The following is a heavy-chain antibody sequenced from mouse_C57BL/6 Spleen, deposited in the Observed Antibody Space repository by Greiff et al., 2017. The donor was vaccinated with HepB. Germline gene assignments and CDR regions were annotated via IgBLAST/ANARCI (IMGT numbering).Heavy chain of an antibody. J-gene: IGHJ1*03. V-gene: IGHV1-53*01. CDR3: ARSRVDTWYFDV. CDR1: GYTFTSYW. Sequence: QVQLQQPGTELVKPGASVKLSCKASGYTFTSYWMHWVKQRPGQGLEWIGNINPSNGGTNYNEKFKSKATLTVDKSSSTAYMQLSSLTSEDSAVYYWARSRVDTWYFDVWGTGTTVTVSS. CDR2: INPSNGGT.